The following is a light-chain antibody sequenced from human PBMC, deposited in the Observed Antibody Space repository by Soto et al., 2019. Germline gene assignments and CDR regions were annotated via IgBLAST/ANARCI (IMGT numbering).Light chain of an antibody. V-gene: IGKV3-20*01. J-gene: IGKJ2*01. CDR1: QSVSGSS. CDR2: GAS. Sequence: EIVLTQSPGTLSLSPGERATLSCRASQSVSGSSLAWYQHKHGQAPRLLIYGASSRATDIPDRFSGSGSGTDFTFIISILEPEDFGMYYCHQYGSFPHTFGQGTELETK. CDR3: HQYGSFPHT.